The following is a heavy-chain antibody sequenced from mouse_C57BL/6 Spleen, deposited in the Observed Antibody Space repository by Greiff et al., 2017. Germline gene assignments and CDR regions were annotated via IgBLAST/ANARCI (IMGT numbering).Heavy chain of an antibody. CDR3: ARRDDYQTTWFAY. CDR2: IYPGSGST. CDR1: GYTFTSYW. J-gene: IGHJ3*01. D-gene: IGHD2-4*01. Sequence: QVQLQQPGAELVKPGASVKMSCKASGYTFTSYWITWVKQRPGQGLEWIGDIYPGSGSTNYNEKFKSKATLTVDTSSSTAYMQLSSLTSEDSAVYYCARRDDYQTTWFAYWGQGTLVTVSA. V-gene: IGHV1-55*01.